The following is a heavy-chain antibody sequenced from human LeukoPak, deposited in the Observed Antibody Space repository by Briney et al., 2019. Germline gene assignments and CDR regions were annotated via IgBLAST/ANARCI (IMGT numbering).Heavy chain of an antibody. Sequence: EASVKVSCKASGYTFTSYYMHWVRQAPGQGLEWMGIINLSGGSTSYAQKFQGRVTMTRDTSTSTVYMELSSLRSEDTAVYYCAREGGLGGATVSDWGQGTLVTVSS. CDR3: AREGGLGGATVSD. V-gene: IGHV1-46*01. CDR1: GYTFTSYY. J-gene: IGHJ4*02. CDR2: INLSGGST. D-gene: IGHD1-26*01.